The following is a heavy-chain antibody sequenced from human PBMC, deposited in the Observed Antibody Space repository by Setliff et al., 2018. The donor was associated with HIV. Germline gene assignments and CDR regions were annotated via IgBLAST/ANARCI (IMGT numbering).Heavy chain of an antibody. J-gene: IGHJ4*02. CDR3: ARAISAAGIAPFDD. V-gene: IGHV4-39*07. Sequence: SETLSLTCTVSGGSISTSNYYWGWVRQPPGKGLEWVGNVDYTGSTSYNPSLKSRVTISVDTSKNQFSLNLNSVPAADTAVYYRARAISAAGIAPFDDCGQGTLVTVSS. CDR2: VDYTGST. D-gene: IGHD6-13*01. CDR1: GGSISTSNYY.